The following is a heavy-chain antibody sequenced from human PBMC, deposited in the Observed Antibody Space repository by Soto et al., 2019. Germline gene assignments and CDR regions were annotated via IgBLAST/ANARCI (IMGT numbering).Heavy chain of an antibody. J-gene: IGHJ4*02. CDR3: AAFTAGYSSGWYLDY. V-gene: IGHV1-69*01. CDR1: GYTFTSYY. CDR2: IIPIFGTA. Sequence: QVQLVQSGAEVKKPGASVKVSCKASGYTFTSYYMHWVRQAPGQGLEWMGGIIPIFGTANYAQKFQGRVQITADESTSTAYMELSSLRSEDTAVYYCAAFTAGYSSGWYLDYWGQGTLVTVSS. D-gene: IGHD6-19*01.